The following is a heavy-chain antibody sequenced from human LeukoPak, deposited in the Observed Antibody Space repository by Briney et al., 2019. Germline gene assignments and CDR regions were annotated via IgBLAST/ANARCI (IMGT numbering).Heavy chain of an antibody. CDR1: GYIFTKFW. Sequence: GESLKMSCETSGYIFTKFWVGWVSKTPGKGLEWLGMIYPDDSDTRYSPSFQGQVTMSVDKSISIVYLHWSSLKASDTAIYYCVRGKGSGTYYGFDYWGQGTVVSVVS. D-gene: IGHD3-10*01. J-gene: IGHJ4*02. CDR3: VRGKGSGTYYGFDY. CDR2: IYPDDSDT. V-gene: IGHV5-51*01.